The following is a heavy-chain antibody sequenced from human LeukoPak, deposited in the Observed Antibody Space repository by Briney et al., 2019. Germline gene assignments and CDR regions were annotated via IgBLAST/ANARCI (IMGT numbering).Heavy chain of an antibody. CDR2: IYYSGST. D-gene: IGHD2-15*01. CDR1: GGSISSGDYY. CDR3: ARGASEAVIDY. Sequence: PSETLSLTCTVSGGSISSGDYYRSWIRQPPGKGLEWIGYIYYSGSTYYNPSLKSRVTISVDTSKNQFSLKLSSVTAADTAVYYCARGASEAVIDYWGQGTLVTVSS. J-gene: IGHJ4*02. V-gene: IGHV4-30-4*01.